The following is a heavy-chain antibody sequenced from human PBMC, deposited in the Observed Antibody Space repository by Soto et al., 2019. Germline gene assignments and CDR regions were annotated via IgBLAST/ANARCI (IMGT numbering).Heavy chain of an antibody. CDR2: ITGSGAGT. Sequence: GSLRLSCAASGFTFSSYAMTWVRQAPGKGLEYVSSITGSGAGTYYADSVKGRFTISRDNSKNTLYLQLSSLRAEDTAIYFCAKDPNGDYVGAFDSWGQGS. D-gene: IGHD4-17*01. J-gene: IGHJ4*02. CDR1: GFTFSSYA. V-gene: IGHV3-23*01. CDR3: AKDPNGDYVGAFDS.